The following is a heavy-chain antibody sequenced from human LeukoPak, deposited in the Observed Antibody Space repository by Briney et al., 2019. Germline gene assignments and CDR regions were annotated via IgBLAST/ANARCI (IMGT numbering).Heavy chain of an antibody. J-gene: IGHJ6*02. CDR3: AKDKITDYGDFYYYGMDL. D-gene: IGHD4-17*01. CDR1: GFTFSIYV. CDR2: ISGTGDNT. Sequence: GGSLRLCCAASGFTFSIYVMSWVRQAPGKGLEWVSIISGTGDNTYYADSVKGRFTISRDNSKNTLYLQMNSLRAEDTAVYYCAKDKITDYGDFYYYGMDLWGQGTTVTVSS. V-gene: IGHV3-23*01.